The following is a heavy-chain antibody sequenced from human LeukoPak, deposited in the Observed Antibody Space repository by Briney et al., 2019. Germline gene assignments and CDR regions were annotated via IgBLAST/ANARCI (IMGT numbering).Heavy chain of an antibody. CDR1: GFTVSSNY. CDR3: AKHPGSYYVYYFDY. V-gene: IGHV3-66*01. J-gene: IGHJ4*02. Sequence: GGSLRLSCAASGFTVSSNYMSWVRQAPGKGLEWVSVIYSGGSTYYADSVKGRFTISRDNSKNTVYLQMNSLRAEDTAVYYCAKHPGSYYVYYFDYWGQGTLVTVSS. D-gene: IGHD1-26*01. CDR2: IYSGGST.